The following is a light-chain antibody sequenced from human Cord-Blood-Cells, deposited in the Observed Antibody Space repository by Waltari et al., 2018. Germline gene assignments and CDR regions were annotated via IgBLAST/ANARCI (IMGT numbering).Light chain of an antibody. Sequence: DIQMPQSPSSLSASVGDRVTITCRASQGISNYLAWYQQKPGKVPKLLIYAASTFQSGVPSRFSGSGSGTDFTLTISSLQPEDVATYYCQKYNSAPWTFGQGPRWKSN. V-gene: IGKV1-27*01. CDR2: AAS. J-gene: IGKJ1*01. CDR1: QGISNY. CDR3: QKYNSAPWT.